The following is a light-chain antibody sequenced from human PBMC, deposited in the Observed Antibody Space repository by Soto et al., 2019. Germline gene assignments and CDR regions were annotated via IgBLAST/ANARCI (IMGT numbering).Light chain of an antibody. J-gene: IGKJ1*01. V-gene: IGKV1-5*03. CDR2: KAS. Sequence: DIQMTQSPSTLSASVGDRVTITFRASQSISSWLAWYQQKPGKAPKLLIYKASSLESGVQSRFSGSGSGTEFTLTIRSLQPDDFATYYCKQYNSYSEAFGQGTKVDIK. CDR1: QSISSW. CDR3: KQYNSYSEA.